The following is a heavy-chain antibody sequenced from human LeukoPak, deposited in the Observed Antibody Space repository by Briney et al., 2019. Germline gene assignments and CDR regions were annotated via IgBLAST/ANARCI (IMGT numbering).Heavy chain of an antibody. CDR1: GYTFTGYY. CDR2: INPNSGGT. J-gene: IGHJ3*02. V-gene: IGHV1-2*02. CDR3: AREYGSYRAFDI. D-gene: IGHD1-26*01. Sequence: ASVKVSCKASGYTFTGYYMHWVRQAPRQGLEWMGWINPNSGGTNYAQKFQGRVTMTRDTSISTAYMELSRLRSDDTAVYYCAREYGSYRAFDIWGQGTMVTVSS.